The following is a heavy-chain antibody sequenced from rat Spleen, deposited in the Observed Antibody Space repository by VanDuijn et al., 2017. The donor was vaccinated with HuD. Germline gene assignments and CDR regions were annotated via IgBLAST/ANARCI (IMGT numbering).Heavy chain of an antibody. J-gene: IGHJ4*01. CDR2: ISYSGST. CDR3: AKTTVAYYYVMDA. Sequence: EVQLQESGPGLVKPSQSLSLTCSVTGYSITSNYWGWIRKFPGNKMEWMGYISYSGSTSYKPSLKSRISITRDTSKNQFFLQLNSVTTEDTATYYCAKTTVAYYYVMDAWGQGASVTVSS. D-gene: IGHD1-3*01. CDR1: GYSITSNY. V-gene: IGHV3-1*01.